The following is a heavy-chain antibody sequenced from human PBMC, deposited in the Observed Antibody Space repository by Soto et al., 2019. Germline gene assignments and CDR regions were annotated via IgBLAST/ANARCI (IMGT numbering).Heavy chain of an antibody. CDR1: GGTFSSYA. J-gene: IGHJ4*02. Sequence: ASVKVSCKASGGTFSSYAIRWVRQAPGQGLEWMGGIIPIFGTANYAQKFQGRVTVTADESTSTAYMELSSLRSEDTAVYYCARHPLITMIVEGYFDYWGQGTLVTVYS. CDR2: IIPIFGTA. V-gene: IGHV1-69*13. D-gene: IGHD3-22*01. CDR3: ARHPLITMIVEGYFDY.